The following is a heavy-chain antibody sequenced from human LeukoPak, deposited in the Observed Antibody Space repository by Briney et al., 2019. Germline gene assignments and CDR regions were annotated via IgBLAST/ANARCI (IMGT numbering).Heavy chain of an antibody. CDR1: GFTFNNYG. D-gene: IGHD3-22*01. CDR3: ARDHYYDSSGYPDYYYGMDV. J-gene: IGHJ6*02. Sequence: PGGSLRLSCAASGFTFNNYGMHWVRQAPGKGLEWVAVIWYDGSNKYYADSVKGRFTISRDNSKNTLYLQMNSLRAEDTAVYYCARDHYYDSSGYPDYYYGMDVWGQGTTVTVSS. V-gene: IGHV3-33*08. CDR2: IWYDGSNK.